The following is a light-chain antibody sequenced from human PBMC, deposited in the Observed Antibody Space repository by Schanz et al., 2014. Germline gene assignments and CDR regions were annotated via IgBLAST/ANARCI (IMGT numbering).Light chain of an antibody. CDR3: QSYDSSLSGYV. J-gene: IGLJ1*01. Sequence: QSVLTQPPSVSGAPGQRVTISCTGSSFNIGAGYDVHWYQRLPGTAPKLLIYGNSKRPSGDPDRFSGSKSGTSASLAITGLQAEDEADYYCQSYDSSLSGYVFGTGTKLTVL. V-gene: IGLV1-40*01. CDR2: GNS. CDR1: SFNIGAGYD.